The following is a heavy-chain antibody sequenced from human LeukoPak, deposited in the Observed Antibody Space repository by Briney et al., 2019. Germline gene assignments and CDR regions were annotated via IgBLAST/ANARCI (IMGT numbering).Heavy chain of an antibody. Sequence: PSDPLSLTCAVYRGSFSGYYWSWIPQPPGKGREWIGEIHHSGSTNYNPSLKSRVTISVDTSKNQYSLKLSSVTAADTAVYYCAREGDSSVYYDYWGQGTLVTVSS. CDR3: AREGDSSVYYDY. CDR2: IHHSGST. J-gene: IGHJ4*02. V-gene: IGHV4-34*01. D-gene: IGHD3-22*01. CDR1: RGSFSGYY.